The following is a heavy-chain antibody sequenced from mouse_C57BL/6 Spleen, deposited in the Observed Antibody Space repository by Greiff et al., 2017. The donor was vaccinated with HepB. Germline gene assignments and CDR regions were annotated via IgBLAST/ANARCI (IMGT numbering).Heavy chain of an antibody. Sequence: VQLQQSGPELVKPGASVKISCKASGYAFSSSWMNWVKQRPGKGLEWIGRIYPGDGDTNYNGKFKGKATLTADKSSSTAYMQLSSLTSEDSAVYFCARRGLYDGYFFDYWGQGTTLTVSS. CDR3: ARRGLYDGYFFDY. CDR2: IYPGDGDT. CDR1: GYAFSSSW. J-gene: IGHJ2*01. V-gene: IGHV1-82*01. D-gene: IGHD2-3*01.